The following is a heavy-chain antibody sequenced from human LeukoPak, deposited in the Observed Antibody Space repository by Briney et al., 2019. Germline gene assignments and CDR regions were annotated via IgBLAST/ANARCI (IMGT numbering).Heavy chain of an antibody. J-gene: IGHJ4*02. Sequence: PGGSLRLSCAASGFTFSSYAMTWVRQAPGEGLEGVSTISGSATGTYYADSVKGRFTISRDNSKNTLYLQMNSLRAEDTAVYYCAKKYPNSSGYYWDYWGQGTLVTVSS. V-gene: IGHV3-23*01. D-gene: IGHD3-22*01. CDR3: AKKYPNSSGYYWDY. CDR2: ISGSATGT. CDR1: GFTFSSYA.